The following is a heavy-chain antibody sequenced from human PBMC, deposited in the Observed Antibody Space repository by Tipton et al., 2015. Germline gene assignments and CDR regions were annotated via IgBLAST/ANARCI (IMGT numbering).Heavy chain of an antibody. Sequence: TLSLTCAVSGGSINTSNWWNWVRQPPGKGLEWIGEIYHRGDTNYNPSLRSRVTMLIDKSQNQFSLNLTSVTAADTAIYYCANLYVVYDYWGQGTLVTVSS. J-gene: IGHJ4*02. CDR1: GGSINTSNW. V-gene: IGHV4-4*02. D-gene: IGHD5/OR15-5a*01. CDR2: IYHRGDT. CDR3: ANLYVVYDY.